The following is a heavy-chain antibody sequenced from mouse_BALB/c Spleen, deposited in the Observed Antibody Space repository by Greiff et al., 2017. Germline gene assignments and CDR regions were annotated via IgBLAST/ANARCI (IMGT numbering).Heavy chain of an antibody. CDR3: ARPSYYGDFFDY. V-gene: IGHV14-3*02. D-gene: IGHD1-1*01. CDR1: GFNIKDTY. J-gene: IGHJ2*01. Sequence: VQLKQSGAELVKPGASVKLSCTASGFNIKDTYMHWVKQRPEQGLEWIGRIDPANGNTKYDPKFQGKATITADTSSNTAYLQLSSLTSEDTAVYYCARPSYYGDFFDYWGQGTTRTVSS. CDR2: IDPANGNT.